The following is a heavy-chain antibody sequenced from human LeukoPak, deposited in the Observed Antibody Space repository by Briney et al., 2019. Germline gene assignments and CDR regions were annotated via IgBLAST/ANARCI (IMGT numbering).Heavy chain of an antibody. Sequence: GGSLRLSCAASGFTFSSYEMNWVRQAPGKGLEWVSYISSSGSTIHYADSVKGRFTISRDNAKNSLYLQMNSLRAEDTAVYYCARGRGGFPFNNWFDPWGQGTLVTVSS. CDR1: GFTFSSYE. D-gene: IGHD2-15*01. J-gene: IGHJ5*02. V-gene: IGHV3-48*03. CDR3: ARGRGGFPFNNWFDP. CDR2: ISSSGSTI.